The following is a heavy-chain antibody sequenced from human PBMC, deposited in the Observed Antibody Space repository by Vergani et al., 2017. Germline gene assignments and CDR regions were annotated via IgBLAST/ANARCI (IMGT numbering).Heavy chain of an antibody. J-gene: IGHJ5*02. V-gene: IGHV3-33*01. CDR1: GFTFNQYG. CDR2: TWYDGTNK. D-gene: IGHD1-14*01. Sequence: QVQLVESGGGVVQPGRSLRLSCAASGFTFNQYGMHWVRQAPGKGLEWVAVTWYDGTNKQYADSVKGRFTISRDNSKSPMDLQMNSLRDEETGVYYCAGDLRLLYNRFDPWGQGTLVTVSS. CDR3: AGDLRLLYNRFDP.